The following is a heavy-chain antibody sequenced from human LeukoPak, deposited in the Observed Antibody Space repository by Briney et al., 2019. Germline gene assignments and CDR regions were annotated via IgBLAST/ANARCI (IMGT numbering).Heavy chain of an antibody. Sequence: ASVKVSCKASGGTFGSYTISWVRQAPGQGLEWMGRIIPILGIANYAQKFQGRVTITADKSTSTAYMELSSLRSEDTAVYYCARSITMVRGVDYWGQGTLVTVSS. CDR1: GGTFGSYT. CDR2: IIPILGIA. V-gene: IGHV1-69*02. J-gene: IGHJ4*02. CDR3: ARSITMVRGVDY. D-gene: IGHD3-10*01.